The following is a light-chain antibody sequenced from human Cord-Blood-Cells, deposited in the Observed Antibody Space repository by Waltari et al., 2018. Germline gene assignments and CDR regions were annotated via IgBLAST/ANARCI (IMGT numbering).Light chain of an antibody. CDR1: SSDVGGYNY. CDR2: EVS. CDR3: SSYAGSNNLV. Sequence: QSALTQPPSASVSPGQSVTISCTGTSSDVGGYNYFSWYQQHPGKAPQLMIYEVSKRPSGVPDRFSGSKSGNTASLTVSGLQAEDEADYYCSSYAGSNNLVFGGGTKLTVL. V-gene: IGLV2-8*01. J-gene: IGLJ3*02.